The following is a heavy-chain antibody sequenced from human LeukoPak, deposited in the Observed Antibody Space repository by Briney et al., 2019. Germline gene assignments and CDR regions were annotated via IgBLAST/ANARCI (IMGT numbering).Heavy chain of an antibody. Sequence: GRSLRLSCAASGFTFSSYAMHWVRQAPGKGLEWVAVISYDGSNKYYADSVKGRFTISRDNSKNTLYLQMNSLRAEDTAVYYCARDRRAVGADYYYGMDVWGQGTTVTVSS. CDR1: GFTFSSYA. CDR2: ISYDGSNK. D-gene: IGHD1-26*01. J-gene: IGHJ6*02. V-gene: IGHV3-30-3*01. CDR3: ARDRRAVGADYYYGMDV.